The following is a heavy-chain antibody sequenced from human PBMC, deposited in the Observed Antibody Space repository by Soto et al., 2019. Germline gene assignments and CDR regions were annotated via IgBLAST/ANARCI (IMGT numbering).Heavy chain of an antibody. CDR1: RFTFSSYA. CDR2: ISGSGGST. Sequence: TGGSLRLSCAPSRFTFSSYAMSWVRPAPGKGLEWVSAISGSGGSTYYADSVKGRFTISRDNSKNTLYLQMNSLRAEDTAVYYCAKDVTVEFRALHWGQGTLVTVSS. CDR3: AKDVTVEFRALH. J-gene: IGHJ4*02. D-gene: IGHD3-10*01. V-gene: IGHV3-23*01.